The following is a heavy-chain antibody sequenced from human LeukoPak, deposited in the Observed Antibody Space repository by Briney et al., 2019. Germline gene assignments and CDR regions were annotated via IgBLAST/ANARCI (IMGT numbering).Heavy chain of an antibody. CDR1: GFTFSSYG. D-gene: IGHD4-17*01. CDR2: ISYDGSNK. CDR3: AKGVAPYGDYVNYYYGMDV. J-gene: IGHJ6*02. V-gene: IGHV3-30*18. Sequence: PGGSLRLSCAASGFTFSSYGMHWVRQAPGKGLEWVAVISYDGSNKYYADSVKGRFTVSRDNSKNTLYLQMNSLRAEDTAVYYCAKGVAPYGDYVNYYYGMDVWGQGTTVTVSS.